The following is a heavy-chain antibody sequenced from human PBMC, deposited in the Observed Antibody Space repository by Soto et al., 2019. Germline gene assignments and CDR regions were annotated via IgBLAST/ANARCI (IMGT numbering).Heavy chain of an antibody. CDR1: GGSISSYY. CDR3: ARENELPADAGTWWFDH. Sequence: PSETLSLTCTVSGGSISSYYWSWIRQPPGKGLEWIGYIYYSGSTNYNPSLKSRVTISVDTSKNQFSLKMSSVTAADTAAYYCARENELPADAGTWWFDHWGQGTLVTSPQ. CDR2: IYYSGST. V-gene: IGHV4-59*01. D-gene: IGHD6-13*01. J-gene: IGHJ5*02.